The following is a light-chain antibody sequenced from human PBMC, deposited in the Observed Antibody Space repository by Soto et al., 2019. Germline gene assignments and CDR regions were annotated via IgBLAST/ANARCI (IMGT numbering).Light chain of an antibody. J-gene: IGKJ1*01. CDR1: QSVSSN. CDR2: GAS. Sequence: VMTQYPATLSVSPGERATLSCRASQSVSSNLAWYQQKPGQAPRLLIYGASTRTTGIPARFSGSGSGTEFTLTISSLQSEDFAVYYCQQYNNWPPWTFGQGTKVEIK. V-gene: IGKV3D-15*01. CDR3: QQYNNWPPWT.